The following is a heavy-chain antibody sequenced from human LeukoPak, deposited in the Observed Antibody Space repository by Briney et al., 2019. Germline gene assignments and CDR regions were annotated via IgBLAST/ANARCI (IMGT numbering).Heavy chain of an antibody. CDR2: IYYSGST. V-gene: IGHV4-39*07. CDR1: GGSISSSSYY. J-gene: IGHJ4*02. CDR3: ARVTSGSSYRPFDY. Sequence: SETLSLTCTVSGGSISSSSYYWGWIRQPPGKGLEWIGSIYYSGSTYYNLSLKSRVTISVDTSKNQFSLKLSSVTAADTAVYYCARVTSGSSYRPFDYWGQGTLVTVSS. D-gene: IGHD3-10*01.